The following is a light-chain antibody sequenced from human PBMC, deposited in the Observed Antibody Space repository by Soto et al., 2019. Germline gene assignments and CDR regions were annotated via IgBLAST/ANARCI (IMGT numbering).Light chain of an antibody. V-gene: IGKV1-5*03. CDR3: QHYNSYSEA. J-gene: IGKJ1*01. CDR1: QTIRSW. Sequence: DIQMTQSPSTLSGSVGDRVTITCRASQTIRSWLAWYQQKQGKAPKVXIYKASTLKSGVRSRFSGSGSGTEFTLTISSLQHDDVATYYCQHYNSYSEAFGQGTKVDIK. CDR2: KAS.